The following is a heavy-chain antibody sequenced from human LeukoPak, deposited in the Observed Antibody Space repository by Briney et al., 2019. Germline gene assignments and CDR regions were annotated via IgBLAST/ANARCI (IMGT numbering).Heavy chain of an antibody. CDR2: IYYSGST. CDR3: ARVGREYQLLSWFDP. V-gene: IGHV4-59*01. J-gene: IGHJ5*02. CDR1: GGSISSYY. Sequence: SETLSLTCNVSGGSISSYYWSWIRQPPGKGLEWIGYIYYSGSTNYNPSLKSRVTISVDTSKNQFSLKLSSVTAADTAVYYCARVGREYQLLSWFDPWGQGTLVTVSS. D-gene: IGHD2-2*01.